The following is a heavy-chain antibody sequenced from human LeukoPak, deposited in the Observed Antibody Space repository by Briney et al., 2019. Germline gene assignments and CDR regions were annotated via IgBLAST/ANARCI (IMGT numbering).Heavy chain of an antibody. D-gene: IGHD2-15*01. Sequence: GGSLRLSCAASGFTFSSYGMHWVRQAPGKGLEWVAVIWYDGSNKYYADSVKGRFTISRDNSKNSLYLQMNSLRAEDTAVYYCARIVAGDYYGMDVWGQGTTVTVSS. CDR1: GFTFSSYG. CDR2: IWYDGSNK. V-gene: IGHV3-33*08. J-gene: IGHJ6*02. CDR3: ARIVAGDYYGMDV.